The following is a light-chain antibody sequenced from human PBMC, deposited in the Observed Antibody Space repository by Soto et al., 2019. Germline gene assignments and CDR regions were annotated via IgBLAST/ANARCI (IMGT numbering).Light chain of an antibody. Sequence: EIVLTQSPATLSLSPGERATLSCRASQIVSSYLAWYQQKPGQAPRLLIYDASNRATGIPARFSGSGSGTDFTLTISSLEHEAFAVYYCQQRSNWITFGGGTKVEIK. CDR3: QQRSNWIT. CDR1: QIVSSY. CDR2: DAS. J-gene: IGKJ4*01. V-gene: IGKV3-11*01.